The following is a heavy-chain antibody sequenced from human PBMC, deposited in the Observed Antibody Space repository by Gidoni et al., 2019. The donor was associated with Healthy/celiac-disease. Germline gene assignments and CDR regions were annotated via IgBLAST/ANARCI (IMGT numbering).Heavy chain of an antibody. Sequence: QVQLQQWGAGLLKPSETLSLTCAVYGGSFRGYYWSWIRQPPGKGLEWIGEINHSGSTNYNPSLKSRVTISVDTSKNQFSLKLSSVTAADTAVYYCARGELYYYGSGSYFVYWGQGTLVTVSS. D-gene: IGHD3-10*01. CDR2: INHSGST. CDR3: ARGELYYYGSGSYFVY. V-gene: IGHV4-34*01. CDR1: GGSFRGYY. J-gene: IGHJ4*02.